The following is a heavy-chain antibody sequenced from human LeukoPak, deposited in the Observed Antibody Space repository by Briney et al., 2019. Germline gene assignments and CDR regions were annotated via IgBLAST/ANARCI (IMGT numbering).Heavy chain of an antibody. D-gene: IGHD6-13*01. CDR1: GYTFTGYY. J-gene: IGHJ4*02. Sequence: GASVKVSCKASGYTFTGYYMHWVRQAPGQGLEWMGWINPNSGGTNYAQKFQGRVTMTRDTSISTAYMELSRLRSDDTAMYYCARVTHSSSWALLDWGQGTLVTVSS. CDR3: ARVTHSSSWALLD. CDR2: INPNSGGT. V-gene: IGHV1-2*02.